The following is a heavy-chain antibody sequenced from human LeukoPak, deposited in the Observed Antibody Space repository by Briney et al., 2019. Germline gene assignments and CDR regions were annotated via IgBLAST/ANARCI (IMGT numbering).Heavy chain of an antibody. D-gene: IGHD3-3*01. CDR1: GYTFTGHY. CDR2: IDPNSGDT. J-gene: IGHJ1*01. V-gene: IGHV1-2*02. CDR3: ARGGRYYDFWSGYSGAEYFQH. Sequence: ASVKVSCKASGYTFTGHYIHWVRQAPGHGLEWMGWIDPNSGDTNYAQTFQGRVTMTRDTSISTINMELRRLTSDDTAVYYCARGGRYYDFWSGYSGAEYFQHWGQGTLVTVSS.